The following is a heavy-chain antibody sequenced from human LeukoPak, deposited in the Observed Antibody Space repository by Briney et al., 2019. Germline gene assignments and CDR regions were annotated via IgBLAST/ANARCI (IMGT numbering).Heavy chain of an antibody. J-gene: IGHJ4*02. CDR1: GLNFNDND. CDR3: ARDADIVATFLDY. D-gene: IGHD5-12*01. V-gene: IGHV3-33*01. Sequence: PGGSLRLSCAASGLNFNDNDMDWVRQAPGKGLEWVAVIWDDGSNKYYAESVKGRFTISRDISKNTLYLQMNSLRAEDTAVYYCARDADIVATFLDYWGQGTLVTVSS. CDR2: IWDDGSNK.